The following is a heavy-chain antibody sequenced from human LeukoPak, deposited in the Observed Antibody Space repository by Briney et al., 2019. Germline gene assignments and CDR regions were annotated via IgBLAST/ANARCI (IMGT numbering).Heavy chain of an antibody. CDR3: ASRGYSYGRYYYYGMDV. CDR1: GGSISSSSYY. D-gene: IGHD5-18*01. V-gene: IGHV4-39*01. CDR2: IYYSGST. Sequence: PSETPSLTCTVSGGSISSSSYYWGWIRQPPGKGLEWIGSIYYSGSTYYNPSLKSRVTISVDTSKNQFSLKLSSVTAADTAVYYCASRGYSYGRYYYYGMDVWGQGTTVTVSS. J-gene: IGHJ6*02.